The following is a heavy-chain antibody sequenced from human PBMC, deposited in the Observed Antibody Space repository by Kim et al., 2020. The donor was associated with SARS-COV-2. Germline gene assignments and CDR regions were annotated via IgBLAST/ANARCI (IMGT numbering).Heavy chain of an antibody. D-gene: IGHD6-19*01. V-gene: IGHV4-59*01. J-gene: IGHJ5*02. CDR3: ARENSSGWVNWFDP. Sequence: NPSLKSRVTISVDTSKNQFSLKLSSVTAADTAVYYCARENSSGWVNWFDPWGQGTLVTVSS.